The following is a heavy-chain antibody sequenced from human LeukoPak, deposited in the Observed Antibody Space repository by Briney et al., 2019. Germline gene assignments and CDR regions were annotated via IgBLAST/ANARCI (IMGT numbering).Heavy chain of an antibody. CDR3: AVGPRYSSGWPPIDY. CDR2: ISYDGSNK. J-gene: IGHJ4*02. D-gene: IGHD6-19*01. CDR1: GFTFSSYA. Sequence: GGSLRLSCAASGFTFSSYAMHWVRQAPGKGLEWVTLISYDGSNKYYADSVKGRFTISRDNSKNTLYLQMNSLRAEDTGVYYCAVGPRYSSGWPPIDYWGQGTLVTVSS. V-gene: IGHV3-30*04.